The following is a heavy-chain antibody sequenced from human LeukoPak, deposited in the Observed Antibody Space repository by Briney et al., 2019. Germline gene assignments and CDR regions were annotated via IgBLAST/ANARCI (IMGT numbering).Heavy chain of an antibody. CDR1: GFTFSSYG. J-gene: IGHJ5*02. CDR3: AREVVVAATPNWFDP. V-gene: IGHV3-33*08. Sequence: GGSLRLSCAASGFTFSSYGMHWVRQAPGKGLEWVAFIWHDGSKKYYADSVKGRFTISRDNSKNTLYLQMSSLRAEDTAVYYCAREVVVAATPNWFDPWGQGTLVTVSS. D-gene: IGHD5-12*01. CDR2: IWHDGSKK.